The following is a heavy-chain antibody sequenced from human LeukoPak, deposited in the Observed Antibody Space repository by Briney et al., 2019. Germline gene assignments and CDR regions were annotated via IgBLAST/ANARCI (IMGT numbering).Heavy chain of an antibody. CDR2: ISGSGGST. J-gene: IGHJ4*02. D-gene: IGHD6-19*01. Sequence: GGSLRLSCAASGSTFSSYAMSWVRQAPGKGLEWVSAISGSGGSTYYADSVKGRFTISRDNSKNTLYLQMNSLRAEDTAVYYCAKSLGYRRAGYSSGWSSGYWGQGTLVTVSS. CDR3: AKSLGYRRAGYSSGWSSGY. CDR1: GSTFSSYA. V-gene: IGHV3-23*01.